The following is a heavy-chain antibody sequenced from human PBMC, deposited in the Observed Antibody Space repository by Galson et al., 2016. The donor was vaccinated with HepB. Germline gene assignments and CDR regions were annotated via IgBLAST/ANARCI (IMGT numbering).Heavy chain of an antibody. Sequence: SLRLSCAASGFTFSAYSMDWVRQAPGKGLEWVSYISSSSSTIYYADSVKGRFTISRDNAKKSLYLQMSSLRAEDTAVYYCVREEVSMVRGVLIRAYYLDHWGQGIQVTVSS. J-gene: IGHJ4*02. V-gene: IGHV3-48*01. CDR2: ISSSSSTI. D-gene: IGHD3-10*01. CDR3: VREEVSMVRGVLIRAYYLDH. CDR1: GFTFSAYS.